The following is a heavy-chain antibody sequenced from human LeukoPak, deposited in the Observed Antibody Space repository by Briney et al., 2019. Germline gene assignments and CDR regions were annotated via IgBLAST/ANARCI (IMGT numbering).Heavy chain of an antibody. CDR1: GFAFSSYA. D-gene: IGHD4-17*01. CDR3: AKYRYGDYAHNFDY. J-gene: IGHJ4*02. Sequence: GGSLRLSCAAFGFAFSSYAMTWVRLPPGKGLEWVSAISGSGGSTYYADSVKGRFTISRDNSKNTLYLQMNSLRAEDTAVYYCAKYRYGDYAHNFDYWGQGTLVTVSS. V-gene: IGHV3-23*01. CDR2: ISGSGGST.